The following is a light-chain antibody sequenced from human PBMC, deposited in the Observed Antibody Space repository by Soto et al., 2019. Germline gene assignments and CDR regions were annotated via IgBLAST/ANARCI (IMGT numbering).Light chain of an antibody. CDR1: QDIKNY. CDR3: QQFDSVPCT. V-gene: IGKV1-33*01. Sequence: IQMTQSPSSLSASVGDRITITCQASQDIKNYVIWYQHKPGKAPKLLIYDEASLGTGVSSRFSGRGSGTHFTLAISSLQPEDIATYCCQQFDSVPCTFGQGIKLEIK. CDR2: DEA. J-gene: IGKJ2*02.